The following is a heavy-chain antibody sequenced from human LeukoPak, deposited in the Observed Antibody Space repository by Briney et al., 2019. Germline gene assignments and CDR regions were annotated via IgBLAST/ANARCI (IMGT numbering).Heavy chain of an antibody. D-gene: IGHD3-22*01. CDR1: GFTFSSYS. Sequence: GGSLRLSCAASGFTFSSYSMNWVRQAPGKGLEWVAYISSSNSGIYYADSVKGRFTISRDNAKNSLYLQMNSLRAEDTAVYYCAKGRYDSSGSHDYWGQGTLVTVSS. V-gene: IGHV3-48*01. CDR2: ISSSNSGI. J-gene: IGHJ4*02. CDR3: AKGRYDSSGSHDY.